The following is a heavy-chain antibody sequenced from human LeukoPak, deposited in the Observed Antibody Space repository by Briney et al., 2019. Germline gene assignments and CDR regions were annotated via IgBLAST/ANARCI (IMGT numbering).Heavy chain of an antibody. Sequence: PSETLSLTCAVYGGSFSGYYWSWIRQPPGKGLEWIGEINHSGSTNYNPSLKSRVTTSVDTSKNQFSLKLSSVTAADTAVYYCARAWSSSGWDYWYFDLWGRGTLVTVSS. CDR3: ARAWSSSGWDYWYFDL. J-gene: IGHJ2*01. CDR2: INHSGST. CDR1: GGSFSGYY. V-gene: IGHV4-34*01. D-gene: IGHD6-19*01.